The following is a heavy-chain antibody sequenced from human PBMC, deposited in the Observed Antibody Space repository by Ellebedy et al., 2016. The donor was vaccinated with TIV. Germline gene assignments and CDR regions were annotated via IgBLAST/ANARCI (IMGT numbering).Heavy chain of an antibody. CDR3: ARGRGKGVVTLFDY. J-gene: IGHJ4*02. V-gene: IGHV1-8*03. D-gene: IGHD4-23*01. CDR2: MNPNSGNT. CDR1: GYTFTSYD. Sequence: AASVTVSCKASGYTFTSYDINWVRQATGQGLEWMGWMNPNSGNTGYAQKFQGRVTITRNTSISTAYMELSSLRSEDTAVYYCARGRGKGVVTLFDYWGQGTLVSVSS.